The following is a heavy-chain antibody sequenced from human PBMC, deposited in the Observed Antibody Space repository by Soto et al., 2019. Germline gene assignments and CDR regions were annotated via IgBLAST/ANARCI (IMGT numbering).Heavy chain of an antibody. Sequence: ASVKVSCKASGYTFTSSGISWVRQAPGQGLEWMGWINPNSGGTNYAQKFQGWVTMSRDTSITTAYMELNRLRSDDTAVYYCARDRRTTMVRGVIHGMDVWGQGTTVTVSS. CDR3: ARDRRTTMVRGVIHGMDV. V-gene: IGHV1-2*04. CDR1: GYTFTSSG. J-gene: IGHJ6*02. D-gene: IGHD3-10*01. CDR2: INPNSGGT.